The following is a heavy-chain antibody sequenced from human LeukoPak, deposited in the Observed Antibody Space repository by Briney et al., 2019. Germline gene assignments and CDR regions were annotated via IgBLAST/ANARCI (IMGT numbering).Heavy chain of an antibody. D-gene: IGHD4-17*01. CDR1: GYSFTSYW. Sequence: GESLKISCKGSGYSFTSYWIGWVRQMPGKGLEWMGIIYPGDSDTRYSPSFQGQVTISADKSISTAYLQWSSLKASDTAMYYCARLHDYGDPLDAFDIWGQGTMVTVSS. CDR2: IYPGDSDT. CDR3: ARLHDYGDPLDAFDI. V-gene: IGHV5-51*01. J-gene: IGHJ3*02.